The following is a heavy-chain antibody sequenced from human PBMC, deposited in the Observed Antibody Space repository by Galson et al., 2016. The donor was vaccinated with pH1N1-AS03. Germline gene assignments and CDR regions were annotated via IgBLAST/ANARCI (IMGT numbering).Heavy chain of an antibody. D-gene: IGHD3-9*01. CDR3: ARGWYDIWTGYLVDPFDY. J-gene: IGHJ4*02. CDR1: GFTFGDYY. CDR2: ITSSGGSGSTI. V-gene: IGHV3-11*01. Sequence: SLRLSCAASGFTFGDYYMSWIRQAPGKGLEWISCITSSGGSGSTIYYADSVKGRFTISRDNAKNSLYRQMNSLRADDTAVYFCARGWYDIWTGYLVDPFDYWGQGALVTVSS.